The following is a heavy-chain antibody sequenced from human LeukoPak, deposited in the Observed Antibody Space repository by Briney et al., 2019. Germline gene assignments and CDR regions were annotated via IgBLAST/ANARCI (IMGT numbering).Heavy chain of an antibody. Sequence: ASVKVSCKASGYTFTSYGISWVRQAPGQGLEWTGWISAYNGNTNYAQKLQGRVTMTTDTSTSTAYMELRSLRSDDTAVYYCARVDGYYDILTGANYGEYWFDPWGQGTLVTVSS. CDR2: ISAYNGNT. D-gene: IGHD3-9*01. J-gene: IGHJ5*02. CDR3: ARVDGYYDILTGANYGEYWFDP. V-gene: IGHV1-18*01. CDR1: GYTFTSYG.